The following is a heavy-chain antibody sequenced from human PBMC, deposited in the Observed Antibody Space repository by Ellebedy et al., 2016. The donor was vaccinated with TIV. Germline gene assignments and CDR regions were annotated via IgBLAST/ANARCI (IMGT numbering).Heavy chain of an antibody. D-gene: IGHD2-15*01. CDR2: INHIGST. Sequence: MPSETLSLTCAVYGGSFSGYYWTWIPQTPQKGLEWIGEINHIGSTHYNPPLKRRVTISLDMSKNQFSLKFRSLTAADTAVYFWARGMGYGNQLLRPPDYLYYYYIDVWGKGTTVTVSS. CDR3: ARGMGYGNQLLRPPDYLYYYYIDV. CDR1: GGSFSGYY. J-gene: IGHJ6*03. V-gene: IGHV4-34*01.